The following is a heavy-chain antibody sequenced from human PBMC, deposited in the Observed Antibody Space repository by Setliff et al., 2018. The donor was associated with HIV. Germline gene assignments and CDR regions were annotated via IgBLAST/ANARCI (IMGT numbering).Heavy chain of an antibody. D-gene: IGHD1-1*01. V-gene: IGHV1-2*02. CDR3: ARNKLSDAFDV. CDR1: GYTFTAYY. J-gene: IGHJ3*01. Sequence: ASVKVSCKAYGYTFTAYYMHWVRQAPGQGLEWVAWINPSTGDTHYEQKFQGRVTMTTDTSTTSAYLELRSLRPDDTAVYFCARNKLSDAFDVWGPGTMVTVS. CDR2: INPSTGDT.